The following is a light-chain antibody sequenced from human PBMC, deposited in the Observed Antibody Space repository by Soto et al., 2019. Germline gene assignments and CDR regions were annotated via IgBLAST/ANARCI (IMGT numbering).Light chain of an antibody. CDR3: AAWDDSLNGWV. CDR2: SND. V-gene: IGLV1-44*01. J-gene: IGLJ3*02. Sequence: QSVLTQAPSASGTPGQRVTISCSGSSSNIGSNTVTWYQQVPGTAPKLLIYSNDQRPSGVPDRFSSSKSGTSASLAIAGLQSEDEADYYCAAWDDSLNGWVFGGGTKVTVL. CDR1: SSNIGSNT.